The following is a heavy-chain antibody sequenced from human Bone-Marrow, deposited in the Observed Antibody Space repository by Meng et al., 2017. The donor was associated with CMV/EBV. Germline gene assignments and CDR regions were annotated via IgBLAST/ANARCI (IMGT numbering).Heavy chain of an antibody. CDR2: INSDGSST. Sequence: GESLKISCAASGFTFSSYWMHWVRQAPGKGLVWVSRINSDGSSTSYADSVKGRFTISRDNAKNTLYLQMNSLRAEDTAVYYCARSWGLNWFDPWGQGTLVTFSS. V-gene: IGHV3-74*01. D-gene: IGHD7-27*01. CDR3: ARSWGLNWFDP. J-gene: IGHJ5*02. CDR1: GFTFSSYW.